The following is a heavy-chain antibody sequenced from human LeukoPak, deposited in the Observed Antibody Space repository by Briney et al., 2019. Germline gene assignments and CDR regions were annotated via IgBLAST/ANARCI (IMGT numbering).Heavy chain of an antibody. J-gene: IGHJ4*02. D-gene: IGHD4-23*01. V-gene: IGHV3-7*03. CDR2: IKKDGSEK. CDR3: ARGRPHGNDY. Sequence: GGSLRLSCATSGFSFSSYWMSWVRQAPGKGLEWVANIKKDGSEKYYVDSVKGRFTISRDNVKNSLYLQMNSLRAEDTGVYYCARGRPHGNDYWGQGTLVTVSS. CDR1: GFSFSSYW.